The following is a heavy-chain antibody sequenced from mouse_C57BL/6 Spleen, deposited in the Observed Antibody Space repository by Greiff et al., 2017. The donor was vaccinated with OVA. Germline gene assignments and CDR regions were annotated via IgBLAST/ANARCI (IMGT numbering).Heavy chain of an antibody. J-gene: IGHJ4*01. D-gene: IGHD1-1*01. V-gene: IGHV1-39*01. CDR3: ARGKITTVVAYYYAMDY. CDR2: INPNYGTT. Sequence: EVQGVESGPELVKPGASVKISCKASGYSFTDYNMNWVKQSNGKSLEWIGVINPNYGTTSYNQKFKGKATLTVDQSSSTAYMQLNSLTSEDSAVYYCARGKITTVVAYYYAMDYWGQGTSVTVSS. CDR1: GYSFTDYN.